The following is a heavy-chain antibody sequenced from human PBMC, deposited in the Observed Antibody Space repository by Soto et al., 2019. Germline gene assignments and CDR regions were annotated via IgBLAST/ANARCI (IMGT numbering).Heavy chain of an antibody. CDR3: ALGVLGVNYYYGMDV. CDR1: GGTFSSYA. D-gene: IGHD3-16*01. V-gene: IGHV1-69*12. CDR2: IIPIFATA. J-gene: IGHJ6*02. Sequence: QVQLVQSGAEVKKPGSSVKVSCKASGGTFSSYAINWVRQAPGQGLEWMGGIIPIFATADYAQKFQGRVTIIADESTSTAYMELSSLRSEETAVEYFALGVLGVNYYYGMDVWGLGTTVTVSS.